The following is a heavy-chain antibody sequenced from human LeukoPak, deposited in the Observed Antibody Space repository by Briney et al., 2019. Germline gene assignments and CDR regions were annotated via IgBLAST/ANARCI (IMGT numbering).Heavy chain of an antibody. V-gene: IGHV3-66*01. D-gene: IGHD4-17*01. CDR2: IYSGGST. CDR3: ARDQVTTYYYYGMDV. CDR1: GFTVSTNY. Sequence: GGSLRLSCAASGFTVSTNYMSWVRQAPRKGLEWVSVIYSGGSTYYADSVKGRFIISRDNSNNTLYLQMNSLRAEDTAVYYCARDQVTTYYYYGMDVWAKGPRSPSP. J-gene: IGHJ6*02.